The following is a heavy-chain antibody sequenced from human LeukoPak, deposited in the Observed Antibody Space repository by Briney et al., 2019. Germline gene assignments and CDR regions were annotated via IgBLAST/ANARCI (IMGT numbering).Heavy chain of an antibody. CDR1: GYTFIVYY. CDR2: INPNNGDT. J-gene: IGHJ3*02. Sequence: ASVKVSCKASGYTFIVYYMHWVRQAPGRGLEWVGHINPNNGDTKYTQNFQGRVTLTRDTSISTAYMEVSRLTSDDTAIYYCARDKTRNAFDIWGQGTIVTVSS. CDR3: ARDKTRNAFDI. V-gene: IGHV1-2*06. D-gene: IGHD2-2*01.